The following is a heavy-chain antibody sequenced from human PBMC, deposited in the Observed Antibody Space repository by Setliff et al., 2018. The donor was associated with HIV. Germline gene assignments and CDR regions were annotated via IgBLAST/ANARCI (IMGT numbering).Heavy chain of an antibody. Sequence: GGSLRLSCAASGFTFSSYAMHWVRQAPGKGLEWVAVISYDGSNEYYADSVKGRFTISRDNSKNTLYLQMNSLRAEDTAVYYCARDRVDIVVVVAARGYYYYGMDVWGQGTTVTVSS. J-gene: IGHJ6*02. CDR1: GFTFSSYA. D-gene: IGHD2-15*01. CDR3: ARDRVDIVVVVAARGYYYYGMDV. CDR2: ISYDGSNE. V-gene: IGHV3-30*04.